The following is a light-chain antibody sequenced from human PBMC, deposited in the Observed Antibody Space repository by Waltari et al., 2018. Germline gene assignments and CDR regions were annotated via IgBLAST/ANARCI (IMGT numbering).Light chain of an antibody. CDR3: QSFDIRLSGGVV. CDR2: GNS. V-gene: IGLV1-40*01. CDR1: SSNIGAGHD. J-gene: IGLJ3*02. Sequence: QSVLTQPPSMSGAPGQRVTISCTGSSSNIGAGHDVHWYQVFLGTAPKLLIYGNSSRPSGVPDRFSGSKSDTSASLAIGGLQAEDEADYYCQSFDIRLSGGVVFGGGTKVTVL.